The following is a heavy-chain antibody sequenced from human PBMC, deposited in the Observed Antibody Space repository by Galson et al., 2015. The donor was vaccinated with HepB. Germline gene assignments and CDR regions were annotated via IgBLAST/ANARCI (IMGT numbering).Heavy chain of an antibody. CDR3: ATGSRRNYDYVWGSYRPAFDI. J-gene: IGHJ3*02. CDR2: FDPEDGET. CDR1: GGTFSSYA. D-gene: IGHD3-16*02. Sequence: SVKVSCKASGGTFSSYAISWVRQAPGKGLEWMGGFDPEDGETIYAQKFQGRVTMTEDTSTDTAYMELSSLRSEDTAVYYCATGSRRNYDYVWGSYRPAFDIWGQGTMVTVSS. V-gene: IGHV1-24*01.